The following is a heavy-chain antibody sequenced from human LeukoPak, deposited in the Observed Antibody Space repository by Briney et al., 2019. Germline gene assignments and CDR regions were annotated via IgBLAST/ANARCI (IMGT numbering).Heavy chain of an antibody. CDR3: ARGRGPKKGYYYYGMDV. CDR1: GGSISSYY. J-gene: IGHJ6*02. V-gene: IGHV4-34*01. Sequence: PSETLSLTCTVSGGSISSYYWSWIRQPPGKGLEWIGEINHSGSTNYNPSLKSRVTISVDKSKNQFSLKLSSVTAADTAVYYCARGRGPKKGYYYYGMDVWGQGTTVTVSS. CDR2: INHSGST.